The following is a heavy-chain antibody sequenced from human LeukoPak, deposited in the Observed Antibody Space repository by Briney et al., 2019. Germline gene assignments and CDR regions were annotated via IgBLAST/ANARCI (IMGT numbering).Heavy chain of an antibody. J-gene: IGHJ5*02. CDR3: ARPSWVGNWFDP. CDR2: INPSGGST. V-gene: IGHV1-46*01. CDR1: GYTFTSYY. Sequence: GASVKVSCKASGYTFTSYYMHWVRQAPGQGLEWMGIINPSGGSTSYAQKFQGRVTITADESTSTAYMELNSLTSEDTAVYYCARPSWVGNWFDPWGQGTLVTVSS. D-gene: IGHD1-26*01.